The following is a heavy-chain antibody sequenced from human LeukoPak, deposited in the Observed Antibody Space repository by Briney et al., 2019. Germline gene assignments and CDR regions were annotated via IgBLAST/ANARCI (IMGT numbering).Heavy chain of an antibody. CDR2: ISSRSSYI. V-gene: IGHV3-21*01. CDR3: ARDGYYDSSGYYLDY. J-gene: IGHJ4*02. CDR1: GFTFSSYS. Sequence: PGGPLRLSCAASGFTFSSYSMNWVRQAPGKGLECVSSISSRSSYIYYADSVKGRFTISRDNAKNSLYLQMNSLRAEDTAVYYCARDGYYDSSGYYLDYWGQGTLVSVSS. D-gene: IGHD3-22*01.